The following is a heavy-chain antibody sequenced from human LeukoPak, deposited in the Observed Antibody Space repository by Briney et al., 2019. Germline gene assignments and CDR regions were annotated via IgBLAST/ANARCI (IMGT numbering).Heavy chain of an antibody. CDR3: AKDPRYSSSWYVPTLADY. CDR2: ISGSGGST. J-gene: IGHJ4*02. D-gene: IGHD6-13*01. Sequence: GGSLRLSCAASGFTFSSYAMSWVRQAPGKGLEWVSAISGSGGSTYYADSVKDRFTISRDNSKNTLYLQMNSLRAEDTAVYYCAKDPRYSSSWYVPTLADYWGQGTLVTVSS. CDR1: GFTFSSYA. V-gene: IGHV3-23*01.